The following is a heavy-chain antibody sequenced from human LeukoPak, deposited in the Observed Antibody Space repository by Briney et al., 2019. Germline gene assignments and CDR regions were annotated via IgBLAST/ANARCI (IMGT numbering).Heavy chain of an antibody. CDR1: RYTLTELS. J-gene: IGHJ3*02. CDR3: ATVGPRGAFDI. V-gene: IGHV1-24*01. D-gene: IGHD3-16*01. CDR2: FDPEDGET. Sequence: GASVKVSCKVSRYTLTELSMHWVRQAPGKGLEWVGGFDPEDGETIYAQKFRGRVTRTEDTSTDTAYMELSSLRSEGTAVYYCATVGPRGAFDIWGQGTKVTVSS.